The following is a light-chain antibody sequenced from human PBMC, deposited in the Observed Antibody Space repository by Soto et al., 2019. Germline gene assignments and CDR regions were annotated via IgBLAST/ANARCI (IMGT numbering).Light chain of an antibody. CDR1: GSNIGSNT. CDR2: SNN. V-gene: IGLV1-44*01. Sequence: QSVLTQPHSASGTPGQRVTISCSGSGSNIGSNTVDWYQQLPGTAPKLLIYSNNQRPSGVPDRFSGSKSGTSVSLAISGLQSDDEADYYCAAWDDSLNGRLFGTGTKLTVL. CDR3: AAWDDSLNGRL. J-gene: IGLJ1*01.